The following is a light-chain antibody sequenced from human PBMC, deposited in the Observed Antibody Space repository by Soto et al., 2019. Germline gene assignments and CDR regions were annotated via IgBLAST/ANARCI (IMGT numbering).Light chain of an antibody. CDR1: SSDVGRYNY. J-gene: IGLJ1*01. Sequence: QSALTQPASVSGSPGQSITISCTGTSSDVGRYNYVSWYQQHPGKVPKVIIYDVSNRPSGISNRFSGSTSGNTASLTISGLQAEDEADYYCSSYTSTFTLVFGSGTKLAVL. V-gene: IGLV2-14*01. CDR2: DVS. CDR3: SSYTSTFTLV.